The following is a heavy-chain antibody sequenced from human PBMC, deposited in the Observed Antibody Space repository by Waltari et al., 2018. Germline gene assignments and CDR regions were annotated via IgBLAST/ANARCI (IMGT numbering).Heavy chain of an antibody. V-gene: IGHV4-4*07. D-gene: IGHD4-4*01. CDR3: ARGRGLQGFNFYYDMDV. CDR2: VFSSGST. CDR1: GGVVNNLY. J-gene: IGHJ6*03. Sequence: QVHLQESGPGRLKPSETLSLTCTVSGGVVNNLYWSGIRRPAGKGLEWIGRVFSSGSTNYNSSLKSRVTMSVDTSKNQISLKLTSVTAADTGIYYCARGRGLQGFNFYYDMDVWGKGSAVTVSS.